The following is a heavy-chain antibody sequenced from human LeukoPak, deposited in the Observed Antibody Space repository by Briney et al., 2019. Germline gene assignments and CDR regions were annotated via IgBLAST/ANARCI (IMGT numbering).Heavy chain of an antibody. CDR2: IYYSGST. CDR3: ASGNYYYGSGSPPRY. Sequence: PSETLSLTCTVSGGSISSYYWSWIRQPPGKGLEWIGYIYYSGSTNYNPSLKSRVTISVDTSKNQFSLKLSSVTAADTAVYYCASGNYYYGSGSPPRYWGQGTLVTVSS. V-gene: IGHV4-59*12. CDR1: GGSISSYY. J-gene: IGHJ4*02. D-gene: IGHD3-10*01.